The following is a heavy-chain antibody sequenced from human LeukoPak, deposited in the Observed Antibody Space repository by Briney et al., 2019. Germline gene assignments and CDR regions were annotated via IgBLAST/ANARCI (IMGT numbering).Heavy chain of an antibody. CDR1: GYTFTSYG. D-gene: IGHD4-17*01. Sequence: ASVKVSCKASGYTFTSYGISWVRQAPGQGLEWMGWINPNSGGTNYAQKLQGRVTMTTDTSTSTAYMELRSLGSDDTAVYYCAVTTVTTDDAFDIWGQGTMVTVSS. CDR2: INPNSGGT. CDR3: AVTTVTTDDAFDI. J-gene: IGHJ3*02. V-gene: IGHV1-18*01.